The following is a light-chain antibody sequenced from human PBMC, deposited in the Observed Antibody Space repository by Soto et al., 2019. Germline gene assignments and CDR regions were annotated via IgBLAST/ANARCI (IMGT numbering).Light chain of an antibody. CDR3: QQRSDWPLT. J-gene: IGKJ3*01. Sequence: EVVWTECPATLSLTPGERATLSCRASQSVSNYLAWYQQKPGQAPRLLMYDASNRAPGIPARFSGSGSGTDFSLTISSLEPEDFAVYYCQQRSDWPLTFGPGTKVDIK. CDR1: QSVSNY. CDR2: DAS. V-gene: IGKV3-11*01.